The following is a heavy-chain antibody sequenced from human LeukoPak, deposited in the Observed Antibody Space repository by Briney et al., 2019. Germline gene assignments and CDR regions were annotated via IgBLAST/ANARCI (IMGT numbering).Heavy chain of an antibody. D-gene: IGHD2-15*01. CDR2: INPNSGGT. CDR1: GYTFTGYY. Sequence: ASVKVSCTASGYTFTGYYMHWVRQTPGQGPEWMGWINPNSGGTNYAQKFQGRVTMTRDTSISTAYMELSRLRSDDTAVYYCARAGIVVVRFDPWGQGTLVTVSS. CDR3: ARAGIVVVRFDP. J-gene: IGHJ5*02. V-gene: IGHV1-2*02.